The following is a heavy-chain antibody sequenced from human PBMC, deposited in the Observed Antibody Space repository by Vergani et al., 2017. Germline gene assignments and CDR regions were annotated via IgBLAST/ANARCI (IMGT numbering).Heavy chain of an antibody. CDR1: GFTFSSYG. CDR3: VGGGRGDHGDFWSRLDP. V-gene: IGHV3-30*02. CDR2: IRYDGSNK. J-gene: IGHJ5*02. D-gene: IGHD3-3*01. Sequence: QVQLVESGGGVVQPGGSLRLSCAASGFTFSSYGMHWVRQAPGKGLERVAFIRYDGSNKYYADSVKGRFTISRDNSKNTLYLQMNSLRPDDTAVYYCVGGGRGDHGDFWSRLDPWGQGTRVIVSS.